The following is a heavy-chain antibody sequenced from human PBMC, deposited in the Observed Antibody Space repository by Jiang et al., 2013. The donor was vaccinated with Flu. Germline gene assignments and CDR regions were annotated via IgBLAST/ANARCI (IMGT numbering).Heavy chain of an antibody. CDR1: GDSVSSNSVG. CDR2: TYYRSKWYN. J-gene: IGHJ4*02. CDR3: ARGWTAMDY. V-gene: IGHV6-1*01. D-gene: IGHD5-18*01. Sequence: QTLSLTCAISGDSVSSNSVGWNWIRQSPSRGLEWLGRTYYRSKWYNDYAVSVKSRVTINPDTSKNQFSLQLNSVTPEDTAVYYCARGWTAMDYWGQGTLVTVSS.